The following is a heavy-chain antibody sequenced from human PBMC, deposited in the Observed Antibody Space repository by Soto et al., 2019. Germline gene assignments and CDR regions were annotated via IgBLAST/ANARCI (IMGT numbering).Heavy chain of an antibody. CDR2: TSGSGGSA. J-gene: IGHJ6*02. CDR1: GFSFSSYA. V-gene: IGHV3-23*01. Sequence: EVQLLQSGGGLVQPGMSLRISCVASGFSFSSYAMSWVRQAPGKGLEWVSSTSGSGGSAYYADSVKGRFTISRDNSKNRLHLEVSNLRAEDTAVYYCAKGGGLRNQLLYGYYFHGMDVWGQGTAVTVSS. CDR3: AKGGGLRNQLLYGYYFHGMDV. D-gene: IGHD3-10*01.